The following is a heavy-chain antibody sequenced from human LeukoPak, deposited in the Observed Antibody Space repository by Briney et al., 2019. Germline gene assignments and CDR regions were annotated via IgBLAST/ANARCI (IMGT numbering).Heavy chain of an antibody. Sequence: GGSLRLSCAASGFTFSSYWMHWVRQAPGKGLVWVSRINSDGSSASYADSVKGRFTISGDNAKNTLYLQMNSLRAEDTAVYFCVRDRGGGNWLDYWGQGTLVTVSS. V-gene: IGHV3-74*01. CDR3: VRDRGGGNWLDY. CDR2: INSDGSSA. CDR1: GFTFSSYW. D-gene: IGHD1-20*01. J-gene: IGHJ4*02.